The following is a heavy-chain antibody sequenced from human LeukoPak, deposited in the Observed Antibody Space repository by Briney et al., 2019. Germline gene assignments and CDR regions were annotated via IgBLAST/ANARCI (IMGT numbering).Heavy chain of an antibody. V-gene: IGHV4-30-4*08. CDR1: GGSISSGDYY. Sequence: PSQTLSLTCTVSGGSISSGDYYWSWIRQPPGKGLEWIGYIYYSGSTYYNPSLKSRVTISVDTSKNQFSLKLSSVTAADTAVYYCASFKYYDFWSGSYDAFDIWGKGTMVTVSS. D-gene: IGHD3-3*01. CDR2: IYYSGST. J-gene: IGHJ3*02. CDR3: ASFKYYDFWSGSYDAFDI.